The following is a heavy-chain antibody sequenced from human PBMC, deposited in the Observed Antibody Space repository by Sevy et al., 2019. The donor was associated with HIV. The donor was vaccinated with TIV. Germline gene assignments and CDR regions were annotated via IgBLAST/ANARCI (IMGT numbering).Heavy chain of an antibody. CDR2: IYDSGST. D-gene: IGHD3-9*01. V-gene: IGHV4-39*01. CDR1: GGSISSSSYY. Sequence: SETLSLTCTVSGGSISSSSYYWGWIRQPPGKGLEWIGSIYDSGSTYYNPSLKSRVTISVDTSKNQFSLKLSSVTAAETAVYYCARQSYDTLTQRLDPWGQGTLVTVSS. J-gene: IGHJ5*02. CDR3: ARQSYDTLTQRLDP.